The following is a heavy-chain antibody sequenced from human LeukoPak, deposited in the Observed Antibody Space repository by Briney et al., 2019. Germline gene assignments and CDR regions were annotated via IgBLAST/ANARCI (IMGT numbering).Heavy chain of an antibody. CDR3: ARDRVGEGSSSWGDYYMDV. CDR1: GFTFSSYS. CDR2: ISSSSSTI. Sequence: GSLRLSCAASGFTFSSYSMNWVRQAPGKGLEWVSYISSSSSTIYYADSVKGRFTISRDNAKNSLYLQMNSLRAEDTAVYYCARDRVGEGSSSWGDYYMDVWGKGTTVTVSS. D-gene: IGHD6-13*01. V-gene: IGHV3-48*01. J-gene: IGHJ6*03.